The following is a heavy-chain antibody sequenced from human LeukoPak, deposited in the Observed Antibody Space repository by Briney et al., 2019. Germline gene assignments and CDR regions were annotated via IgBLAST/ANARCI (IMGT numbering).Heavy chain of an antibody. V-gene: IGHV4-34*01. J-gene: IGHJ4*02. CDR3: ARGYGSGSYYVF. Sequence: PSETLSLTCAVYGGSFSGYYWSWIHQPPGKGLEWIGEINHSGSTNYNPSLKSRVTMSVDTSKNQFSLKVRSVTAADTAVYYCARGYGSGSYYVFWGQGTLVTVSS. D-gene: IGHD3-10*01. CDR1: GGSFSGYY. CDR2: INHSGST.